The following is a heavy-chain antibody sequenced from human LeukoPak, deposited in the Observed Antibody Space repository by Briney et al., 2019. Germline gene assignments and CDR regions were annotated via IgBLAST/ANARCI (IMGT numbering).Heavy chain of an antibody. V-gene: IGHV3-30*18. CDR1: GFTFSSYG. CDR2: ISYDGSNK. D-gene: IGHD5-18*01. CDR3: AKAGDTAMVDY. J-gene: IGHJ4*02. Sequence: GRSLRLSCAASGFTFSSYGMHWVRQAPGKGLEWVAVISYDGSNKYYADSVKGRFTISRDNSKNTLYLQMNSLRAEDTAVYYCAKAGDTAMVDYWGQGTLVTVSS.